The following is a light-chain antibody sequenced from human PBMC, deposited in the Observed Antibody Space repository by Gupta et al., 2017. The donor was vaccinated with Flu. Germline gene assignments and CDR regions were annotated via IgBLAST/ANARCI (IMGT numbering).Light chain of an antibody. V-gene: IGKV4-1*01. CDR3: QQYYSTPPT. CDR2: WAS. Sequence: SLGERATINCKSSQSVLYSSNNKNYLAWYQQKPGQPPNLLLYWASTRESGVPDRFSGSGSGTDFTLTISSLQAADVAVYYCQQYYSTPPTFGGGTKVEIK. J-gene: IGKJ4*01. CDR1: QSVLYSSNNKNY.